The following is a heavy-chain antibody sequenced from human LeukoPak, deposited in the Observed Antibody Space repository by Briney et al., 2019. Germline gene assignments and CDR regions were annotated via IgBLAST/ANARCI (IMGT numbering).Heavy chain of an antibody. J-gene: IGHJ3*02. CDR1: GDSVSSNSAT. Sequence: PSQTLSLTCAISGDSVSSNSATWNWIRQSPSRGLEWLGRTYYKSKWYNDYAVSVKSRITINSDTSKNQFSLQLNSVTPEDTTVYYCARVSSPWSPRDAFDIWGQGTMVTVSS. CDR3: ARVSSPWSPRDAFDI. CDR2: TYYKSKWYN. V-gene: IGHV6-1*01. D-gene: IGHD1-26*01.